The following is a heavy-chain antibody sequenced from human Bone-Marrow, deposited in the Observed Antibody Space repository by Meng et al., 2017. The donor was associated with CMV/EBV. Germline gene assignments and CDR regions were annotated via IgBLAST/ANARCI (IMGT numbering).Heavy chain of an antibody. CDR2: ISSSGGSM. Sequence: GGSLRLSCAASGFTFSDYYMSWIRQAPGKGLEWVSYISSSGGSMYYADSVKGRFTISRDNAKNSLYLQMNSLRAEDTAVYYCAKIVSSPSVAFDIWGQGTMVTVSS. V-gene: IGHV3-11*01. CDR3: AKIVSSPSVAFDI. CDR1: GFTFSDYY. J-gene: IGHJ3*02. D-gene: IGHD6-13*01.